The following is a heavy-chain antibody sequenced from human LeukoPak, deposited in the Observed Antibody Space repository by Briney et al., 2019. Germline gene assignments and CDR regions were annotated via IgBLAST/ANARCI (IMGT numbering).Heavy chain of an antibody. CDR3: AELGITMIGGV. CDR2: ISSSSSYI. CDR1: GFTFSSYS. D-gene: IGHD3-10*02. V-gene: IGHV3-21*01. J-gene: IGHJ6*04. Sequence: GGSPRLSCAASGFTFSSYSMNWVRQAPGKGLEWVSSISSSSSYIYYADSVKGRFNISRDNAKNSLYLQMNSLRAEDTAVYYCAELGITMIGGVWGKGTTVTISS.